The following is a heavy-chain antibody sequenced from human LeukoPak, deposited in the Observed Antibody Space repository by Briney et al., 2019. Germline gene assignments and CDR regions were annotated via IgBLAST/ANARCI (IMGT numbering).Heavy chain of an antibody. V-gene: IGHV3-7*03. CDR3: ARDPRYSSGWASYYFDY. D-gene: IGHD6-19*01. CDR2: IKQDGSEK. CDR1: GFTFSSYW. Sequence: GGSLRLSCAASGFTFSSYWMSWVRQAPGKGLEWVANIKQDGSEKYYVDSVKGRFTISRDNAKNSLYLQMNSLRAEDTAVYYCARDPRYSSGWASYYFDYWGQGTLVTVSS. J-gene: IGHJ4*02.